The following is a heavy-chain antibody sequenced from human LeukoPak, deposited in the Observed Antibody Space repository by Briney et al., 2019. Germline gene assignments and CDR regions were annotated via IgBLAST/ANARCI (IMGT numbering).Heavy chain of an antibody. J-gene: IGHJ2*01. V-gene: IGHV3-66*02. CDR2: IYSGGST. Sequence: PGASLRLSCAASGFTVSSNYMSWVRQAPGKGLEWVSGIYSGGSTYYADSVKGRFTISRDKSKNTLYLQMNSLRAEDTAVYYSLRGVMTDVYCCYIWPRLYFDLGYCGTRVTVTA. D-gene: IGHD3-10*01. CDR1: GFTVSSNY. CDR3: LRGVMTDVYCCYIWPRLYFDL.